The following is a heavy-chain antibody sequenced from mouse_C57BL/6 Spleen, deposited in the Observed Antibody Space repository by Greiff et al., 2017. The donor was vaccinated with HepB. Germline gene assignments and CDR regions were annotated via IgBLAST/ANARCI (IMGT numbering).Heavy chain of an antibody. CDR3: ATGLRGTMDY. CDR2: ISSGSSTI. CDR1: GFTFSDYG. V-gene: IGHV5-17*01. D-gene: IGHD2-2*01. Sequence: VQLQQSGGGLVKPGGSLKLSCAASGFTFSDYGMHWVRQAPEKGLEWVAYISSGSSTIYYADTVKGRFTISRDNAKNTLFLQMTSLRSEDTAMYYCATGLRGTMDYWGQGTSVTVSS. J-gene: IGHJ4*01.